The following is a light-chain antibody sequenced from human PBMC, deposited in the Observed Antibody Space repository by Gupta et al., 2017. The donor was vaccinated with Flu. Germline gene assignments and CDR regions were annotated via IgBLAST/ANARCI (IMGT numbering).Light chain of an antibody. V-gene: IGKV3-15*01. CDR2: GIS. Sequence: EVVMTQSPATLSVSPGERATLSCRASQNVRGYLGWYQQKPGQAPRLLIYGISARATDVPARFSGSGSGTEFSLTISSLQSEDFAVYYCQQYSQWPLTFGGGTKVEIK. J-gene: IGKJ4*01. CDR1: QNVRGY. CDR3: QQYSQWPLT.